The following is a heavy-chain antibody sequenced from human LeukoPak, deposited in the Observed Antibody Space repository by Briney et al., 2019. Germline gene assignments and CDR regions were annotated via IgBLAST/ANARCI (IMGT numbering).Heavy chain of an antibody. Sequence: SVKVSCKASGGTFSSYAISWVRQAPGQGLEWMGGIIPIFGTANYAQKFQGRVTITTDESTSTAYMELSSLRSEDTAVYYCARKGYCSSTSCFGSGGFDPWGQGTLVTVSS. CDR2: IIPIFGTA. D-gene: IGHD2-2*01. V-gene: IGHV1-69*05. J-gene: IGHJ5*02. CDR1: GGTFSSYA. CDR3: ARKGYCSSTSCFGSGGFDP.